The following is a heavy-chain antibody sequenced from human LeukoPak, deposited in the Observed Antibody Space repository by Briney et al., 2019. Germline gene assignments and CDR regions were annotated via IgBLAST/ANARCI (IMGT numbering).Heavy chain of an antibody. CDR1: GFTFSSYG. Sequence: GRSLRLSCAASGFTFSSYGMHWVRQAPGKGLEWVAVMWYDGSNKYYADSVKGRFTISRDNSKNTLYLQMNSLRAEDTAVYYCARARSSGWMGEFDYWGQGTLVTVSS. D-gene: IGHD6-19*01. J-gene: IGHJ4*02. CDR3: ARARSSGWMGEFDY. V-gene: IGHV3-33*01. CDR2: MWYDGSNK.